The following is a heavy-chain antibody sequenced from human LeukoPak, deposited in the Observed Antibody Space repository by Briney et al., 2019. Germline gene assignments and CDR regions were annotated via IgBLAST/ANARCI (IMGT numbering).Heavy chain of an antibody. J-gene: IGHJ3*01. CDR3: AKDRGGYYGSGSDAFDV. Sequence: GGSLRLSCAASGFTFSSYGMHWVRQAPGKGLEWVAFIRYDGSNKYYADSVRGRFTISRDNSKNMLYLQLNSLRPEDTAVYYCAKDRGGYYGSGSDAFDVWGQGTMVTVSS. CDR2: IRYDGSNK. V-gene: IGHV3-30*02. D-gene: IGHD3-10*01. CDR1: GFTFSSYG.